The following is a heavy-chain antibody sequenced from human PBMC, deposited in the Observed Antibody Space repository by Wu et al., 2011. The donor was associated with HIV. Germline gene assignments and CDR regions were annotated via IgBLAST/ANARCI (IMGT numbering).Heavy chain of an antibody. D-gene: IGHD4-23*01. CDR3: ATRTTVVTLDVFDI. CDR1: GYTFTNYG. V-gene: IGHV1-18*01. Sequence: QVQLVQSGAEVKKPGASVKVSCKASGYTFTNYGISWVRQAPGQGLEWIAWISHNSQTNYAQKFQGRVTMTTDTSTTTVYMEVRSLRSEDTAVYYCATRTTVVTLDVFDIWGQGTMVTV. CDR2: ISHNSQT. J-gene: IGHJ3*02.